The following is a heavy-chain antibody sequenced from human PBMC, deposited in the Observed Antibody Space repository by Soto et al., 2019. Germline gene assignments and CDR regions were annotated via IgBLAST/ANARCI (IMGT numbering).Heavy chain of an antibody. CDR3: TRDRVLPDY. Sequence: GGSLRLSCAASGFAVSSKYMTWVRQAPGRGLEWVSVIYGGGTTYYADSVKGRFTISRDTSKNTLYLQMNSLRAEDTAVYYCTRDRVLPDYWSQGTLVTVSS. D-gene: IGHD3-10*01. CDR2: IYGGGTT. J-gene: IGHJ4*02. CDR1: GFAVSSKY. V-gene: IGHV3-53*01.